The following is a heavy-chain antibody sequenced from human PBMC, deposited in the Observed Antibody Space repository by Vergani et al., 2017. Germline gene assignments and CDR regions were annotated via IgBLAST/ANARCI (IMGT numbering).Heavy chain of an antibody. CDR2: IKQDGSEK. CDR1: GFTFSRYW. CDR3: AREAKGSGSYYDFDY. V-gene: IGHV3-7*01. J-gene: IGHJ4*02. D-gene: IGHD3-10*01. Sequence: EVQLVESGGGLVQPGGSLRLSCAASGFTFSRYWMSWVRQAPGKGLEWVANIKQDGSEKYYVDSVKGRFTISRDNAKNSLYLQMNSLRAEDTAVYYCAREAKGSGSYYDFDYWGQGTLVTVSS.